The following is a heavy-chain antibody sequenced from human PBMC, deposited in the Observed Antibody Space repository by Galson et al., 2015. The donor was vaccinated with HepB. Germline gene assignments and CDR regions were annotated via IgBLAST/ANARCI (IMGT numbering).Heavy chain of an antibody. V-gene: IGHV4-34*01. CDR2: INHSGST. D-gene: IGHD6-13*01. CDR1: GGSFSGYY. Sequence: SETLSLTCAVYGGSFSGYYWSWIRQPPGKGLEWIGEINHSGSTNYNPSLKSRVTISLDTSKNQFSLKLSSVTAADTAVYYCARGANSSSLSRRNWFDPWGQGTLVTVSS. CDR3: ARGANSSSLSRRNWFDP. J-gene: IGHJ5*02.